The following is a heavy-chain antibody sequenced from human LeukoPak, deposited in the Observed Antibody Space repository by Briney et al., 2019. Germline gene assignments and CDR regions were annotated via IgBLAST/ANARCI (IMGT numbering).Heavy chain of an antibody. CDR3: AGGEGSNDYVWGSGRYYYYMDV. D-gene: IGHD3-16*01. Sequence: SVKVSYKASGGTFSSYAITWVRQAPGQGLEWMGGIIPIFGTANYAQKFKGRVTITADESTRTAYMELSSLRSEDTAVYYCAGGEGSNDYVWGSGRYYYYMDVWGKGTTVTVSS. V-gene: IGHV1-69*01. CDR2: IIPIFGTA. J-gene: IGHJ6*03. CDR1: GGTFSSYA.